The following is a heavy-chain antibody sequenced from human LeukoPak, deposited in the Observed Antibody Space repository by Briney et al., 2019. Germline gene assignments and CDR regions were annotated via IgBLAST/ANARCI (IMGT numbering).Heavy chain of an antibody. Sequence: ASVKVSCKASGGTFSSYAISWVRQAPGQGLEWMGGIIPIFGTANYAQKFQGRVTITTDESTSTAYMELSSLRSEDTAVYYCARVPSHYSSESYYYYYYMDVWGKGTTVTVSS. D-gene: IGHD6-25*01. V-gene: IGHV1-69*05. CDR1: GGTFSSYA. CDR3: ARVPSHYSSESYYYYYYMDV. J-gene: IGHJ6*03. CDR2: IIPIFGTA.